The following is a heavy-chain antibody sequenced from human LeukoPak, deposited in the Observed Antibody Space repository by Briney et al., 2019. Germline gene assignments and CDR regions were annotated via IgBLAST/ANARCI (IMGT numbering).Heavy chain of an antibody. D-gene: IGHD3-22*01. CDR3: ARVSYYYDSTLYGY. CDR2: INPNSGGT. V-gene: IGHV1-2*06. Sequence: GASVKVSCKASGYTFTGYYMHWVRQAPGQGLGWMGRINPNSGGTNYAQKFQGRVTMTRDTSISTAYMELSRLRSDDTAVYYCARVSYYYDSTLYGYWGQGTLVTVSS. CDR1: GYTFTGYY. J-gene: IGHJ4*02.